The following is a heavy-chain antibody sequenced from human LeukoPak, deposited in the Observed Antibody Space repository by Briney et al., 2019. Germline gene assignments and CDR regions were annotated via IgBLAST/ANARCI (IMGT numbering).Heavy chain of an antibody. CDR1: GGSISSYY. D-gene: IGHD3-3*02. CDR3: ARQARIFGVVTLDY. J-gene: IGHJ4*02. V-gene: IGHV4-59*08. CDR2: IYYSGST. Sequence: SETLSLTCTVSGGSISSYYWSWIRQPPGKGLEWIGYIYYSGSTNYNPSLKSRVTISVDTSENQFSLKLSSVTAADTAVYYCARQARIFGVVTLDYWGQGTLVTVSS.